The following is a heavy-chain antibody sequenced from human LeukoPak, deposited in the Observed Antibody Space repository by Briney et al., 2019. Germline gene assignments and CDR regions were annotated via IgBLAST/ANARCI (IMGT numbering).Heavy chain of an antibody. D-gene: IGHD3-22*01. V-gene: IGHV3-20*04. J-gene: IGHJ3*02. CDR1: GFTFDDYG. Sequence: GGSLRLSCAASGFTFDDYGMSWVRQAPGKGLEWVSGINWNGGSTGYADSVKGRFTISRDNAKNSLYLQMNSLRAEDTALYYCARVRNYYDSSGPKRGALDIWGQGTMVTVSS. CDR2: INWNGGST. CDR3: ARVRNYYDSSGPKRGALDI.